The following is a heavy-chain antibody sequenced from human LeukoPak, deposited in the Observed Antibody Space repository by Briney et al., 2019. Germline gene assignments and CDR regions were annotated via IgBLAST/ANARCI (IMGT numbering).Heavy chain of an antibody. CDR1: GFTFSSYA. CDR2: ISSNGGST. D-gene: IGHD3-9*01. J-gene: IGHJ6*02. CDR3: AKDASGGYDILTGYYYYGMDV. V-gene: IGHV3-64*04. Sequence: GGSLRLSCSASGFTFSSYAMHWVRQAPGKGLEYVSAISSNGGSTYYADSVKGRFTISRDNSKNTLYLQMNSLRAEDTAVYYCAKDASGGYDILTGYYYYGMDVWGQGTTVTVSS.